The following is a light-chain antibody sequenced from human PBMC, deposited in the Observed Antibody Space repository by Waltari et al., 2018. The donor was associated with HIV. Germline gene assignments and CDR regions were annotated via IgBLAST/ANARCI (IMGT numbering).Light chain of an antibody. CDR3: AAWDDSLNGVV. J-gene: IGLJ2*01. CDR1: TSNIGQNT. CDR2: SND. V-gene: IGLV1-44*01. Sequence: QSVLTQPPSASGTPGQGVTISCSGSTSNIGQNTVNWYQQFQGTAANTLIHSNDQRPSGVPDRFSGSKSGTSASLAIGGLQSEDDTDYYCAAWDDSLNGVVVGGGTKLTVL.